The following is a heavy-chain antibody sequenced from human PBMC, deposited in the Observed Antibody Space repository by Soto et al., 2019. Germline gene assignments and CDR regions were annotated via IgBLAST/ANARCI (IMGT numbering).Heavy chain of an antibody. Sequence: GGSLRLSCVASGFIFSNYAISWLRQGPGKGLEWVGRIKSKTDGGTTDYAAPVKGRFTISRDDSKNTLYLQMNSLKTEDTAVYYCTTEGPYGDHDYWGQGTLVTVSS. CDR2: IKSKTDGGTT. J-gene: IGHJ4*02. CDR1: GFIFSNYA. D-gene: IGHD4-17*01. CDR3: TTEGPYGDHDY. V-gene: IGHV3-15*01.